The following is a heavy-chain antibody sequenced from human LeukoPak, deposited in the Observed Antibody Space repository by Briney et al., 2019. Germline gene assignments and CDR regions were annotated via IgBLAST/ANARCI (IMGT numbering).Heavy chain of an antibody. V-gene: IGHV1-2*02. CDR3: ARDNYGDYPLFDY. CDR2: INPNSGGT. D-gene: IGHD4-17*01. CDR1: GYTFTGYY. J-gene: IGHJ4*02. Sequence: GASVTVSCKASGYTFTGYYMHWVRQAPGQGLEWMGWINPNSGGTNYAQKFQGRVTMTRDTSISTAYMELSRLRSDDTAVYYCARDNYGDYPLFDYWGQGTLVTVSS.